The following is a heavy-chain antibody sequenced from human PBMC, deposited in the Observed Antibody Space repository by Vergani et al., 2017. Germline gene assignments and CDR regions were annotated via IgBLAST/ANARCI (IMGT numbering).Heavy chain of an antibody. V-gene: IGHV1-69*18. CDR3: ARDNVDTAMDYYYYYGMDV. D-gene: IGHD5-18*01. CDR2: IIPIFGTA. CDR1: GGTFSSYA. J-gene: IGHJ6*02. Sequence: QVQLVQSGAEVKKPGSSVKVSCKASGGTFSSYAISWVRQAPGQGLEWMGRIIPIFGTANYAQKFQGRVTITADESTSTAYMALSSLRSEDTAVYYCARDNVDTAMDYYYYYGMDVWGQGTTVTVSS.